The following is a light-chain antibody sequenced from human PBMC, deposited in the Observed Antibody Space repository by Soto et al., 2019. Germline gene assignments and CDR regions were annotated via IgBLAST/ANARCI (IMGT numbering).Light chain of an antibody. CDR2: VNSDGSH. V-gene: IGLV4-69*01. Sequence: QPVLTQSPSASASLGASVKLTCTLSSGYSSYAIAWHQQQPEKGPRYLMKVNSDGSHNKGDGIPDRFSGSGSGAERYLTISSRQSEDEADYYCQTWGSGTLVFGGGTKVTVL. CDR1: SGYSSYA. CDR3: QTWGSGTLV. J-gene: IGLJ2*01.